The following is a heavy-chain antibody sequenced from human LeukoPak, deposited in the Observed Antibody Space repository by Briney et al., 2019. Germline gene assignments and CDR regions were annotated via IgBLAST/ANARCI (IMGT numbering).Heavy chain of an antibody. Sequence: GGSLRLSCAASGFTFSSYAMCWGCQAPGPGLEWVSAISGSGGGTYYADSVRGRFTISRDNSKNTLYLQMNSLRAEDTAVYYCEKDRYYYDPPLDYWGQGTLVTVSS. CDR3: EKDRYYYDPPLDY. CDR2: ISGSGGGT. J-gene: IGHJ4*02. V-gene: IGHV3-23*01. D-gene: IGHD3-22*01. CDR1: GFTFSSYA.